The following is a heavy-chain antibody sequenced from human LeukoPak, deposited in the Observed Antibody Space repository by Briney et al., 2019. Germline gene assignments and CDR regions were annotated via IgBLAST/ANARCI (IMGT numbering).Heavy chain of an antibody. CDR2: MNPNSGNT. V-gene: IGHV1-8*01. Sequence: ASVKVSCKPSGYTFTSYDINWVRQAAGQGLEWMGWMNPNSGNTGYAQKFQGRVTMTRNTSISTAYMKLSSLRSEDTAVYYCARPTMVAKNYFDYWGQGTLVTVSS. CDR3: ARPTMVAKNYFDY. D-gene: IGHD4/OR15-4a*01. CDR1: GYTFTSYD. J-gene: IGHJ4*02.